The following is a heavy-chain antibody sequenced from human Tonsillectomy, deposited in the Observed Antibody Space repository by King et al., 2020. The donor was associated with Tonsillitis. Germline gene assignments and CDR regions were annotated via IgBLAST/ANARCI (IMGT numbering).Heavy chain of an antibody. Sequence: VQLVESGGEVKKPGASVKVSCTASGYTFSNYGITWVRQAPGQGLEWMGWISTSSGRKKYAQNLQGRVTMTTDTSTSTAYMELRSLRSDDTAVYYCMRVPGPWGQGTLVTVSS. CDR1: GYTFSNYG. CDR3: MRVPGP. V-gene: IGHV1-18*04. CDR2: ISTSSGRK. J-gene: IGHJ5*02.